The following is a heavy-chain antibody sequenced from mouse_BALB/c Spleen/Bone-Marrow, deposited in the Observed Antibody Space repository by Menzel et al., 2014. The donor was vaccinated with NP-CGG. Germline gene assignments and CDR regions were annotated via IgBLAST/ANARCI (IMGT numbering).Heavy chain of an antibody. CDR2: IDPANGNT. CDR3: ARDYDYFFDY. D-gene: IGHD2-4*01. Sequence: EVQLQQSGAGLVKPGASVKLSCTASGFNIKDTYMHWVKQRPEQGLEWIGWIDPANGNTKYDPNFQGKATITADTSSNTAYLQLSSLTSEDTAVYYCARDYDYFFDYWGQGTTLTVSS. J-gene: IGHJ2*01. CDR1: GFNIKDTY. V-gene: IGHV14-3*02.